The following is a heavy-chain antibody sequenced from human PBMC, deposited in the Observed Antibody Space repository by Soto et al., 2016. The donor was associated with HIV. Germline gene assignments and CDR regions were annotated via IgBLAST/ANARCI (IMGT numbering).Heavy chain of an antibody. CDR3: TRLLWSHIRTYGMDV. V-gene: IGHV3-73*01. J-gene: IGHJ6*02. Sequence: EVQLVESGGGLVQPGGSLKLSCAASGFTFSGSAMHWVRQASGKGLEWVGRIRSKANNYATAYAASVKGRFTFSRDDSKNTAYLQMNSLKIEDTAMYYCTRLLWSHIRTYGMDVVGPRDYGHRL. D-gene: IGHD2-21*01. CDR2: IRSKANNYAT. CDR1: GFTFSGSA.